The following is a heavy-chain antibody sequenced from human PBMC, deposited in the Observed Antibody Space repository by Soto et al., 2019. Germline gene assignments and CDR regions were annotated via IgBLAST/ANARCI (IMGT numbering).Heavy chain of an antibody. CDR1: GGSFSSYY. J-gene: IGHJ5*02. CDR3: ARHRLHCSGGSCYVGDWFDP. V-gene: IGHV4-34*01. Sequence: PSETLSLTCAVYGGSFSSYYWSWIRQPPGKGLEWIGEINHSGSTNYNPSLKSRVTISVDTSKNQFSLKLSSVTAADTAVYYCARHRLHCSGGSCYVGDWFDPWGQGTLVTVSS. CDR2: INHSGST. D-gene: IGHD2-15*01.